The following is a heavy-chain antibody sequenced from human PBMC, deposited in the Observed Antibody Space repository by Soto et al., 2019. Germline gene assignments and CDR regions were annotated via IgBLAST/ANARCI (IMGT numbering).Heavy chain of an antibody. CDR1: GFTFGDYA. Sequence: GGSLRLSCAASGFTFGDYAMHWVRQVPGKGLEWVSGFKWNSGDVGYADSVKGRFTISRDNAKNSLYLRMNSLRPEDTAVYYCAKDRSSGSPYYGMDFWGQGTMVTVSS. J-gene: IGHJ6*02. CDR2: FKWNSGDV. V-gene: IGHV3-9*01. CDR3: AKDRSSGSPYYGMDF. D-gene: IGHD3-10*01.